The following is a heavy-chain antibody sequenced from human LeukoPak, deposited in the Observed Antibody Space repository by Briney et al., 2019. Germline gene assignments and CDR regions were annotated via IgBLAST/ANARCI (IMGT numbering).Heavy chain of an antibody. CDR1: GFTFSSYS. CDR3: ARDSIPVATDIVVVVAAPTGDV. V-gene: IGHV3-48*04. J-gene: IGHJ6*02. Sequence: GGSLRLSCAASGFTFSSYSMNWVRQAPGKGLEWVSYISSSSSTIYYADSVKGRFTISRDNAKNSLYLQMNSLRAEDTAVYYCARDSIPVATDIVVVVAAPTGDVWGQGTTVTVSS. D-gene: IGHD2-15*01. CDR2: ISSSSSTI.